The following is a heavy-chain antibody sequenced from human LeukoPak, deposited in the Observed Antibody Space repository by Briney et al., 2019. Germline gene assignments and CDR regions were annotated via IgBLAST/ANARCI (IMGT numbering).Heavy chain of an antibody. D-gene: IGHD3-10*01. CDR1: GFTFGSYA. CDR3: AKMGPLGEDAFDI. J-gene: IGHJ3*02. CDR2: ISGSGGNT. Sequence: PGGSLRLSCGASGFTFGSYAMTWVRQAPGKGLEWVSAISGSGGNTYYANSVRGRFTISRDNSKDTLYLQMNSLRAEDTAVYYCAKMGPLGEDAFDIWGQGTMVTVSS. V-gene: IGHV3-23*01.